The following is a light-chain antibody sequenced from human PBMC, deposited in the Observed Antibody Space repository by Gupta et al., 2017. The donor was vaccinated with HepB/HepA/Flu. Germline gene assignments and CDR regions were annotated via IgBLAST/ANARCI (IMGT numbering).Light chain of an antibody. V-gene: IGKV1-39*01. CDR1: QSISSY. CDR3: QQCESTPFT. Sequence: IQMTQSPSSLSASVGDRVTITCRASQSISSYLNWYQQKPGKAPKLLIYAASSLQSGVPSRFSGSGSGTDFTLTISRLQPEDFATYYCQQCESTPFTFGPGTKVDIK. CDR2: AAS. J-gene: IGKJ3*01.